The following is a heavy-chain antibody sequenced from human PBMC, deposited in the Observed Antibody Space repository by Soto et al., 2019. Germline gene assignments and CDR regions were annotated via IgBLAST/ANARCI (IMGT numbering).Heavy chain of an antibody. V-gene: IGHV4-4*02. Sequence: SETLSLTCAVSGASIDSTSWWTWVRQPPGKGLEWIGEIYHSGSTNYNPSFKSRVTISVAKSKTQFSLKLTSVTAADTAVYYCASHYYDDSTDYYYGTDVWGQGTTVTVSS. CDR2: IYHSGST. J-gene: IGHJ6*02. D-gene: IGHD3-22*01. CDR3: ASHYYDDSTDYYYGTDV. CDR1: GASIDSTSW.